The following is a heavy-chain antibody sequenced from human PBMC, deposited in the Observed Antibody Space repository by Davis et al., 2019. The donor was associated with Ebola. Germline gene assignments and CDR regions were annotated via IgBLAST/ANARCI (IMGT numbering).Heavy chain of an antibody. CDR3: TRQVGYYYDSRYYMDV. Sequence: PGGPLRPSCAASGFTFSGSAMHWVRQASGKGLEWVGRIRSKANSYATAYAASVKGRFTISRDDSKNTAYLQMNSLKTEDTAVYYCTRQVGYYYDSRYYMDVWGKGTTVTVSS. V-gene: IGHV3-73*01. J-gene: IGHJ6*03. CDR1: GFTFSGSA. CDR2: IRSKANSYAT. D-gene: IGHD3-22*01.